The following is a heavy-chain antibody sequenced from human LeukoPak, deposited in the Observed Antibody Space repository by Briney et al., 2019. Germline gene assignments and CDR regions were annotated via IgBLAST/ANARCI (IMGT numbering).Heavy chain of an antibody. D-gene: IGHD3-16*01. CDR3: ARDGLLGEYSSYYYYYMDV. CDR1: GYTFTSYG. V-gene: IGHV1-18*01. CDR2: ISAYNGNT. Sequence: ASVKVSCKASGYTFTSYGISWVRQAPGQGLEWMGWISAYNGNTNYAQKLQGRVTMTADTSTSTAYMELRSLRSDDTAVYYCARDGLLGEYSSYYYYYMDVWGKGTTVTVSS. J-gene: IGHJ6*03.